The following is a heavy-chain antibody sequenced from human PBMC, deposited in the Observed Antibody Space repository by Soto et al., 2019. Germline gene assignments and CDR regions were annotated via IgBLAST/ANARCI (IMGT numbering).Heavy chain of an antibody. CDR2: ISYDGSNK. V-gene: IGHV3-30-3*01. J-gene: IGHJ4*02. CDR3: ARDYYYYDSSGYCDY. Sequence: PGGSLRLSCAASGFTFSSYAMHWVRQAPGKGLEWVAVISYDGSNKYYADSVKGRFTISRDNSKNTLYLQMNSLRAEDTAVYYCARDYYYYDSSGYCDYWGQGTLVTVSS. CDR1: GFTFSSYA. D-gene: IGHD3-22*01.